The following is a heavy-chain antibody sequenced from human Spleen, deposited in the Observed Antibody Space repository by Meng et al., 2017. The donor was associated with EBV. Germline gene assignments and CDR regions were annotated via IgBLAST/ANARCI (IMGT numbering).Heavy chain of an antibody. CDR1: GNSFNNYG. D-gene: IGHD5-24*01. Sequence: QGQLEQSGAEVKKPGSSVKVSCTGSGNSFNNYGISWVRQAPGQGLEWMGDITPVFGIANYAEKFQGRVTITADTSTRTAYMDLSSLTFDDTAVYYCARDRSEMAGSWGGYWGQGSLVTVSS. CDR2: ITPVFGIA. V-gene: IGHV1-69*17. CDR3: ARDRSEMAGSWGGY. J-gene: IGHJ4*01.